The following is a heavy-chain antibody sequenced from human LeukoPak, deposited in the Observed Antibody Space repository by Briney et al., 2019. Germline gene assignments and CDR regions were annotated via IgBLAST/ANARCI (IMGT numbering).Heavy chain of an antibody. CDR1: GYSFTSYW. CDR2: IYPSDSDT. V-gene: IGHV5-51*01. CDR3: ARLRDGSLDY. Sequence: GESLKISCKGSGYSFTSYWIGWVRQMPGKGLEWMGIIYPSDSDTNYSPSFQGHVTISADKSISTAYLQWSSLKASDTAIYYCARLRDGSLDYWGQGTLVTVSS. J-gene: IGHJ4*02.